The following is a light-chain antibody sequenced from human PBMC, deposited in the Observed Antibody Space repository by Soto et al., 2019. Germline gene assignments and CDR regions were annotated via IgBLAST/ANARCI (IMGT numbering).Light chain of an antibody. Sequence: DIQMTQSPASVSASVGDRGTITCRASQGVSTWLAWYQQKPGRAPNLLIYTASSLQSGVPSRFSGSGSGTDFTLTINGLQPEDFATYYCQQAASFPITFGQGTQLEIK. CDR3: QQAASFPIT. CDR1: QGVSTW. V-gene: IGKV1-12*01. CDR2: TAS. J-gene: IGKJ5*01.